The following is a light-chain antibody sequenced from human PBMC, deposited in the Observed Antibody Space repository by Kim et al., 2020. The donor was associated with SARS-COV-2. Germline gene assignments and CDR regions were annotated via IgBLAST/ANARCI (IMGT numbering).Light chain of an antibody. Sequence: SPGERATLSCRASQSVTSTYLAWYQQRPGQAPRLLISDASSRATGIPDRFSGNGSGTDFTLTISKLEPEELGVYYCQQYGDSPKTFGQGTKVDIK. CDR2: DAS. J-gene: IGKJ1*01. CDR3: QQYGDSPKT. CDR1: QSVTSTY. V-gene: IGKV3-20*01.